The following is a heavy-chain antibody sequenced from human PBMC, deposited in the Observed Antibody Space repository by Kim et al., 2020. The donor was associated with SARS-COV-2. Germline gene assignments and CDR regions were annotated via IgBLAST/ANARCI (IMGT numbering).Heavy chain of an antibody. Sequence: SETLSLTCAVYGGSFSGYYWSWIRQPPGKGLEWIGEINHSGSTNYNPSLKSRVTISVDTSKNQFSLKLSSVTAADTAVYYCARERLGDAFDIWGQGTMVTVSS. J-gene: IGHJ3*02. CDR3: ARERLGDAFDI. CDR2: INHSGST. V-gene: IGHV4-34*01. CDR1: GGSFSGYY. D-gene: IGHD3-22*01.